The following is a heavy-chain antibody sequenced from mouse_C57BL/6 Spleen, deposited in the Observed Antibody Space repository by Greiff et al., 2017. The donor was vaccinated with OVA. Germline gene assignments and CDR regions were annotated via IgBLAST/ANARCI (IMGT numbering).Heavy chain of an antibody. D-gene: IGHD1-1*01. CDR1: GYTFTSYW. CDR2: IYPSDSDT. Sequence: QVQLQQPGAELVRPGSSVKLSCKASGYTFTSYWMDWVKQRPGQGLEWIGNIYPSDSDTHYNQKFKDKATLTVDKSSSTAYMQLSSLTSEDSAVYYCAIIVAYGSENFDVWGTGTTVTVSS. V-gene: IGHV1-61*01. J-gene: IGHJ1*03. CDR3: AIIVAYGSENFDV.